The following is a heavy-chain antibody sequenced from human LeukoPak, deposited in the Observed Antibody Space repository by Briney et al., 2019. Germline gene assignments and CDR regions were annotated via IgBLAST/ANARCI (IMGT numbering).Heavy chain of an antibody. CDR2: ISAYNGNT. CDR1: GYTFTSYG. V-gene: IGHV1-18*01. J-gene: IGHJ6*03. Sequence: ASVKASCKASGYTFTSYGISWVRQAPGQGLEWMGWISAYNGNTNYAQKLQSRVTMTTDTSTSTAYMELRSLRSEDTAVYYCARDPVTSYYYYYMDVWGKGTTVTVSS. CDR3: ARDPVTSYYYYYMDV. D-gene: IGHD4-11*01.